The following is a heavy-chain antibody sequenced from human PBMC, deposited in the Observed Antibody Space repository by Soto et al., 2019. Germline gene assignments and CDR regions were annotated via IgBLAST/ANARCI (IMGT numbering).Heavy chain of an antibody. CDR1: GGSISSGGYY. CDR3: ARDKITGLFDY. D-gene: IGHD2-8*02. J-gene: IGHJ4*02. Sequence: PSETLSLTCTVSGGSISSGGYYWSWIRQHPGTGLEWIGYISYSGSTYYNPSLKSRVTISVDTSKNQFSLKLTSVTAADTAVYYCARDKITGLFDYWGQGTLVTVS. CDR2: ISYSGST. V-gene: IGHV4-31*03.